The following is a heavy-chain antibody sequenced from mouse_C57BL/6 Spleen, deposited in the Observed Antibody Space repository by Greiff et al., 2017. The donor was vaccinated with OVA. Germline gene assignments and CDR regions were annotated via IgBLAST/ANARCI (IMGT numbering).Heavy chain of an antibody. J-gene: IGHJ4*01. V-gene: IGHV1-81*01. CDR2: IYPRSGNT. Sequence: QVQLKQSGAELARPGASVKLSCKASGYTFTSYGISWVKQRTGQGLEWIGEIYPRSGNTYYNDKFKGKATLTADKSASTAYMELRSLTSEDSAVYFCARSYGSTYAMDYWGQGTSVTVSS. D-gene: IGHD1-1*01. CDR1: GYTFTSYG. CDR3: ARSYGSTYAMDY.